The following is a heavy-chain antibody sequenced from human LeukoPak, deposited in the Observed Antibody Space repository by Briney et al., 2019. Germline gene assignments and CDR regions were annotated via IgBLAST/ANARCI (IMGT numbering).Heavy chain of an antibody. CDR3: ARGTAGYDYVWGSYPY. CDR1: GGSFSGYY. Sequence: SETLSLTCAVYGGSFSGYYWSWIRQPPGKGLEWIGEINHSGSTNYNPSLKSRVTISVDTSKNQFSLKLSSVTAADTAVYYCARGTAGYDYVWGSYPYWGQGTLVTVSS. D-gene: IGHD3-16*02. CDR2: INHSGST. J-gene: IGHJ4*02. V-gene: IGHV4-34*01.